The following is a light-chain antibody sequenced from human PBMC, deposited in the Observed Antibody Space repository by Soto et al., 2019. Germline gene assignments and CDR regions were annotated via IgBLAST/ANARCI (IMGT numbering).Light chain of an antibody. CDR3: QVWDSSSHHPV. V-gene: IGLV3-21*02. CDR2: DDS. J-gene: IGLJ3*02. Sequence: SYELTQPPSVSVAPGQTARVTCGGNNIGSKSVHWYQQKPGQAPVLVVYDDSDRPSGIPGRFSGSNSGNTATLTISRVEAGDEADYSCQVWDSSSHHPVFGGGTQLTVL. CDR1: NIGSKS.